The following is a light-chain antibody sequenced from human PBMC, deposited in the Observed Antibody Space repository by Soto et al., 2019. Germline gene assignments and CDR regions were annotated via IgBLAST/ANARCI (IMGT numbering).Light chain of an antibody. CDR1: QSISTE. Sequence: EIVMTQSPATLSVSPGERATLSCRASQSISTELAWYQQKPGQPPRLLIYSASTRANGVPARFTGSGSGSEFTLTISGLQSEDFAVSYCQQGHNWPLTFGQGTRLEI. V-gene: IGKV3-15*01. CDR3: QQGHNWPLT. CDR2: SAS. J-gene: IGKJ2*01.